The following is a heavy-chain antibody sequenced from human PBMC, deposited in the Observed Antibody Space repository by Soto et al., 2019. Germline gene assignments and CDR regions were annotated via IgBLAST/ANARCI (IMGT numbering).Heavy chain of an antibody. Sequence: PSETLSLTCTVSGGSISSSNYYWGWIRQPPGKGLEWIGSVYYSGTTYYNPSLKSRVTMSVDTSRNQFSLNLSSVTAADTAVYYCARVWDFDFWSGYYTEKPYLDYWGQGTLVTVSS. CDR1: GGSISSSNYY. CDR2: VYYSGTT. V-gene: IGHV4-39*01. CDR3: ARVWDFDFWSGYYTEKPYLDY. J-gene: IGHJ4*02. D-gene: IGHD3-3*01.